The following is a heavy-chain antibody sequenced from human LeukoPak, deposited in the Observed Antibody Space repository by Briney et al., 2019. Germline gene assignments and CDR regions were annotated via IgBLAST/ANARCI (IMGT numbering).Heavy chain of an antibody. CDR1: GFTFHTYG. D-gene: IGHD1-26*01. J-gene: IGHJ4*02. V-gene: IGHV3-33*01. Sequence: GGSLRLSCAASGFTFHTYGMHWVRQAPGKGLEWVAIIWYDGSNTYHSDSVEGRFTISRDNSKNTLFLQMNSLTADDTAVYYCARDRGTSSSAGYFVDSWGQGTLVTVSS. CDR3: ARDRGTSSSAGYFVDS. CDR2: IWYDGSNT.